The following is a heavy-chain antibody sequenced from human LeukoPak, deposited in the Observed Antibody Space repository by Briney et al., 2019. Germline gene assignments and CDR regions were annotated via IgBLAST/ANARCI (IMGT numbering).Heavy chain of an antibody. Sequence: SETLSLTCAVYGGSFSGYYWSWIRQPPGKGLEWIGEINHSGSTNYNPSLKSRVTISIDTSKKQFSLKLSSITAADTAVYYCARSGNYLSLVYRGQGTLVTVSS. D-gene: IGHD3-3*01. V-gene: IGHV4-34*01. J-gene: IGHJ4*02. CDR2: INHSGST. CDR3: ARSGNYLSLVY. CDR1: GGSFSGYY.